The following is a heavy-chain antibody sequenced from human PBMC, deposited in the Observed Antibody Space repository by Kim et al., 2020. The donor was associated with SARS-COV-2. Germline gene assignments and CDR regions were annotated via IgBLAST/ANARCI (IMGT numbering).Heavy chain of an antibody. CDR3: ARDLGLGSGSYEAYYGMDV. CDR2: ITGSGNYI. Sequence: GGSLRLSCAASGFTFSKYSVNWVRQAPGKGLEWVSSITGSGNYIYYADSVKGRFTISRDNAKNSLYLQMSRLRVEDTAVYYCARDLGLGSGSYEAYYGMDVWGQGTTVTVSS. J-gene: IGHJ6*02. CDR1: GFTFSKYS. D-gene: IGHD3-10*01. V-gene: IGHV3-21*06.